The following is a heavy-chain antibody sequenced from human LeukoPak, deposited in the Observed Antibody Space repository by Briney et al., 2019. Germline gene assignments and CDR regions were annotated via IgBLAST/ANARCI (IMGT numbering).Heavy chain of an antibody. J-gene: IGHJ5*02. CDR3: ARGYP. CDR1: GFTFSSSW. CDR2: ISSDGSTT. Sequence: GGSLRLSCAASGFTFSSSWMHWVRQAPGEGLVWLSYISSDGSTTTHADSVKGRFTISRDNAKSTLYLQMNSLRAEDTAVYYCARGYPLGQGTLVTVSS. V-gene: IGHV3-74*03.